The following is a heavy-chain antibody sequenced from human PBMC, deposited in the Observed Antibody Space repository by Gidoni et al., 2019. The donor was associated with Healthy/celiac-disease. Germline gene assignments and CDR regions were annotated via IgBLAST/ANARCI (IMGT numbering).Heavy chain of an antibody. CDR1: GFTFSSYW. J-gene: IGHJ3*02. Sequence: EVQLVESGGGLVQPGGSPRISCAASGFTFSSYWMSWVRQAPGKGLAGGDNIKQDGSEKYYVDSVKGRFTISRDNAKNSLYLQMNSLRAEDTAVYYCARGRANWGRNDAFDIWGQGTMVTVSS. V-gene: IGHV3-7*03. CDR2: IKQDGSEK. CDR3: ARGRANWGRNDAFDI. D-gene: IGHD7-27*01.